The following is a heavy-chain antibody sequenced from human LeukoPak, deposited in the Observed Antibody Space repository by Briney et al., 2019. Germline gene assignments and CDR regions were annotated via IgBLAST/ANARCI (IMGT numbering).Heavy chain of an antibody. V-gene: IGHV1-46*01. CDR2: INPSGGST. D-gene: IGHD5-24*01. J-gene: IGHJ4*02. CDR3: ARDRSQIPEMATIVD. Sequence: GASVKVSCKASGYTFTSYYMHWVRQAPGQGLEWMGIINPSGGSTSYAQKFQGRVTMTRDTSTSTVYMELSSLRSEDTAVYYCARDRSQIPEMATIVDRGQGTLVTVSS. CDR1: GYTFTSYY.